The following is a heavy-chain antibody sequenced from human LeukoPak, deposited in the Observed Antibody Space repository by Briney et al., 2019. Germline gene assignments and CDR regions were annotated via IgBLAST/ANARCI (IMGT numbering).Heavy chain of an antibody. CDR2: MNPNSGNT. J-gene: IGHJ6*03. V-gene: IGHV1-8*03. CDR1: GYTFTSYD. CDR3: ARGERAVAGRGWYYYYYYMDV. D-gene: IGHD6-19*01. Sequence: ASVKVSCKASGYTFTSYDINWVRQATGQGLEWMGWMNPNSGNTGYAQKFQGRVTITRNTSISTAYMELSSLRSEDTAVYYCARGERAVAGRGWYYYYYYMDVWGKGTTVTVSS.